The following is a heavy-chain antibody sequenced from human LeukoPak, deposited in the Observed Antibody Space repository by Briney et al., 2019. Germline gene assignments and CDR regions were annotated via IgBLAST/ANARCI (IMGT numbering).Heavy chain of an antibody. D-gene: IGHD3-22*01. CDR2: ISYDGSNK. V-gene: IGHV3-30*04. Sequence: GGSLRPSCAASGFTFSSYAMHWVRQAPGKGLEWVAVISYDGSNKYYADSVKGRFTISRDNSKNTLYLQMNSLRAEDTAVYYCARGYDSSGYFDYWGQGTLVTVSS. CDR3: ARGYDSSGYFDY. J-gene: IGHJ4*02. CDR1: GFTFSSYA.